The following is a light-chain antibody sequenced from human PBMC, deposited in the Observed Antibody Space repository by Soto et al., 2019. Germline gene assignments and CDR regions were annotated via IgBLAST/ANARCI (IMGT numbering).Light chain of an antibody. Sequence: QSALTQPASVSGSPGQPITISCTGTSSDVGGYNYVSWYQQHPGKAPKLMIYEVSNRPSGVSNRFSGSKSGNTASLTISGLQAEDEADYYCSSYTSSSLYVFGTGTKSPS. CDR1: SSDVGGYNY. CDR2: EVS. V-gene: IGLV2-14*01. J-gene: IGLJ1*01. CDR3: SSYTSSSLYV.